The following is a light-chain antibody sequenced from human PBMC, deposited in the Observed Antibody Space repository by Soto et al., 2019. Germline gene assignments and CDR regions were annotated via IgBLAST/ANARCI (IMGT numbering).Light chain of an antibody. CDR2: DAS. CDR1: QSISSW. V-gene: IGKV1-5*01. Sequence: DIQMTQSPSTLPASVGDRVTITCRASQSISSWLAWYQQKPGKAPKLLIYDASSLESGVPSRFSGSGSGTEFTLTISSLQPDDFATYYFQQYNSYSPCTFFQGTKLEIK. CDR3: QQYNSYSPCT. J-gene: IGKJ2*02.